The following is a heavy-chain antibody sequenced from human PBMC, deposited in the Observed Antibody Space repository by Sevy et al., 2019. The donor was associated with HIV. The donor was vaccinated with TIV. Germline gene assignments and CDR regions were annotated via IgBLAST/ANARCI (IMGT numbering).Heavy chain of an antibody. CDR3: ARGGFWGGYDAFDI. V-gene: IGHV4-59*01. J-gene: IGHJ3*02. CDR2: IYYSGST. D-gene: IGHD3-3*01. Sequence: SETLSLTCTVSGGSISSYYWSWIRQPPGKGLEWIGYIYYSGSTNYNPSLKSRVTISVDTSKNQFSLKLGSVTAADTAVYYCARGGFWGGYDAFDIWGQGTMVTVSS. CDR1: GGSISSYY.